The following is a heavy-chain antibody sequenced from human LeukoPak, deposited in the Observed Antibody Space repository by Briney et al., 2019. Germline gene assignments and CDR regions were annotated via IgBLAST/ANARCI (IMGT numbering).Heavy chain of an antibody. CDR2: INPNSGGT. Sequence: ASVKVSCTASGYTFTGYYMHWVRQAPGQGLEWMGWINPNSGGTKYAQMFQGRVTLTRDTSMSTAYMELSRLRSDDTAVYYCAREREYSGYDSDYWGQGTLVTVSS. V-gene: IGHV1-2*02. CDR1: GYTFTGYY. CDR3: AREREYSGYDSDY. J-gene: IGHJ4*02. D-gene: IGHD5-12*01.